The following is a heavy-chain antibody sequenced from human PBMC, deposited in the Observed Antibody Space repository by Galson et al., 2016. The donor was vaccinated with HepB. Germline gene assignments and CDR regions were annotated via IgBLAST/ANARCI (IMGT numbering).Heavy chain of an antibody. D-gene: IGHD3-3*01. Sequence: SLRLSCAASGFTFSSSSMSWVRQAPGKGLEWVSYISSSSSTIYYADSVKGRFTISRDYTKNSLSLQMNSLRAEDTGVYYCARMGAYYDFWSGPFDFRGQGTLVIVSS. CDR1: GFTFSSSS. J-gene: IGHJ4*02. CDR2: ISSSSSTI. CDR3: ARMGAYYDFWSGPFDF. V-gene: IGHV3-48*01.